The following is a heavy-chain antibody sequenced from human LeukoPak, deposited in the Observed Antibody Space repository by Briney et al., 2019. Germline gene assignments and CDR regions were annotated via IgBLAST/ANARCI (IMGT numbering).Heavy chain of an antibody. CDR2: VYNSGDT. D-gene: IGHD3-22*01. V-gene: IGHV4-4*08. Sequence: PSETLSLTCTVSGGSTSSDYWSWIRQSPGKGLEWVGYVYNSGDTGKNPSLKSRVTILLDTSKNQCSLKLTSVSAADTAVYYCARDYYDSSGYYPRRYFQHWGQGTLVTVSS. J-gene: IGHJ1*01. CDR1: GGSTSSDY. CDR3: ARDYYDSSGYYPRRYFQH.